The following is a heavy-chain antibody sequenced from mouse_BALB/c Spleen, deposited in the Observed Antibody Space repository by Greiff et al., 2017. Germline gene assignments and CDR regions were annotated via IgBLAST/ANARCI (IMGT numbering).Heavy chain of an antibody. D-gene: IGHD4-1*01. J-gene: IGHJ2*01. CDR2: INPSTGGT. CDR1: GYSFTDYY. V-gene: IGHV1-42*01. CDR3: ARANWDFDY. Sequence: EVKLVESGPELVKTGASVKISCKASGYSFTDYYMHWVKQSPEKSFEWIGEINPSTGGTSYNQKFKGKATLTVDKSSSTAYMQLKSLTSEDSAVYYCARANWDFDYWGQGTTLTVSS.